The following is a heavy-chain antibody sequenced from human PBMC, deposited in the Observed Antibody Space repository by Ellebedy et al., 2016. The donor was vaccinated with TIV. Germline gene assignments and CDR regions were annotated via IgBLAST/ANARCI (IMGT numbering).Heavy chain of an antibody. Sequence: PGGSLRLSCAASGFTFNSYAMSWVRQAPGKGLEWVSTISNTGSRTYYADSVEGRFSISRDNSKRTLYLQMSSLRAEDTAVYYCAKGRGGGSDSSAPRYYFDYWGLGTLVTVSS. CDR3: AKGRGGGSDSSAPRYYFDY. V-gene: IGHV3-23*01. D-gene: IGHD3-22*01. CDR2: ISNTGSRT. J-gene: IGHJ4*02. CDR1: GFTFNSYA.